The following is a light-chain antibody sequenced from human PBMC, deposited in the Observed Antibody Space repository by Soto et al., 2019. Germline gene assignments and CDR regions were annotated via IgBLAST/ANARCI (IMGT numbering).Light chain of an antibody. CDR3: QHYNSYSEA. CDR1: QTISSW. Sequence: DIQMTQSPSTLSASVGDRVTITCRASQTISSWLAWYQQKPGKAPKLLIYKASTLKSGVPSRFSGSGSGKEFTLTISSLQHDDFATYYCQHYNSYSEAFGQWTKVDI. J-gene: IGKJ1*01. CDR2: KAS. V-gene: IGKV1-5*03.